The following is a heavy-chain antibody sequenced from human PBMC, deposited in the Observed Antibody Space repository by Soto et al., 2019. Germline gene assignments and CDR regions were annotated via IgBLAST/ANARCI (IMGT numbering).Heavy chain of an antibody. CDR1: GGSFSGYY. D-gene: IGHD3-3*01. CDR3: AADFWSGYYFDY. V-gene: IGHV4-34*01. CDR2: INHSGST. Sequence: SETLSLTCAVYGGSFSGYYWSWIRQPPGKGLEWIGEINHSGSTNYNPSLKSRVTISVDTSKNQFSLKLSSVTAADTAVYYCAADFWSGYYFDYWGQGTLVTVSS. J-gene: IGHJ4*02.